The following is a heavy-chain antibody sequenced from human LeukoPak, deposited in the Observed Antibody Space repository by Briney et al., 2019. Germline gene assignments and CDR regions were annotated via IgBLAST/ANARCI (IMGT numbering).Heavy chain of an antibody. CDR2: IYATGST. CDR3: ARNRGYCSSISCSTHWFDP. D-gene: IGHD2-2*02. J-gene: IGHJ5*02. CDR1: GASLSGYY. Sequence: SETLSLTCSVSGASLSGYYWTWLRQPAGTGLEWIGRIYATGSTNYNPSLKSRLTMSVDTSKNLFSLKLTSVTAADTAVYYCARNRGYCSSISCSTHWFDPWGQGTLVTVSS. V-gene: IGHV4-4*07.